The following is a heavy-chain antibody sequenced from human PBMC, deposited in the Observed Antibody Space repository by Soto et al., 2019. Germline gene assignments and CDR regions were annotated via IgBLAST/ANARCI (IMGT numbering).Heavy chain of an antibody. D-gene: IGHD1-1*01. J-gene: IGHJ4*02. CDR3: ASGHDAYKVRY. V-gene: IGHV4-31*01. Sequence: QVQLQESGPGLVKPSQTLSLTCTVSGGSISSGGTGSYWTWIRQLPGKGLEWICYIYYTGTTYYNPSLKSTPTISIDTSKNPFSLKLTSVTAADTAVYFCASGHDAYKVRYWGQGTLVTVSS. CDR2: IYYTGTT. CDR1: GGSISSGGTGSY.